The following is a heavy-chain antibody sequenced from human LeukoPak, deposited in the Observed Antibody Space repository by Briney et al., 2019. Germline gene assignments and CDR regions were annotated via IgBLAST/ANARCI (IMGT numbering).Heavy chain of an antibody. D-gene: IGHD3-3*01. CDR3: AKDGVATQHGLDI. J-gene: IGHJ3*02. CDR2: ISGSGGTT. CDR1: GFNFRAYA. Sequence: AGGSLRLSCAASGFNFRAYAMTWVRQAPGEGLDWVSGISGSGGTTYYADSVRGRFTISRDNSKNTVYLQLNNLRAEDTDVYYCAKDGVATQHGLDIWGHGTMVTVS. V-gene: IGHV3-23*01.